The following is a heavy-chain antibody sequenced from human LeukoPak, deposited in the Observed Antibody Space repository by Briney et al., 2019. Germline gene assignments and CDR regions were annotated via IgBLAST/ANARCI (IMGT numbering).Heavy chain of an antibody. V-gene: IGHV4-34*01. CDR2: INHSGST. Sequence: SETLSLTCAVYGGSFSGYYWSWIRQPPGKGLEWIGEINHSGSTNYNPSLKSRVTISVDTSKNQFSLKLSSVTAADMAVYYCARRSHYYYYYMDVWGKGTTVTVSS. CDR3: ARRSHYYYYYMDV. CDR1: GGSFSGYY. D-gene: IGHD6-13*01. J-gene: IGHJ6*03.